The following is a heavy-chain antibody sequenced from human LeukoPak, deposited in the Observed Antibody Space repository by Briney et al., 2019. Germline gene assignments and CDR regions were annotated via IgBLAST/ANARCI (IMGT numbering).Heavy chain of an antibody. Sequence: GGSLRLSCAASGFTFDDFAMHWVRQAPGKGLEWVSGISWNSVGIGYADSVKGRFTISRDSSKNTLYLQMNSLRAEDTAVYYCARDQPRPRYYFDYWGQGTLVTVSS. CDR1: GFTFDDFA. CDR2: ISWNSVGI. J-gene: IGHJ4*02. V-gene: IGHV3-9*01. CDR3: ARDQPRPRYYFDY. D-gene: IGHD6-6*01.